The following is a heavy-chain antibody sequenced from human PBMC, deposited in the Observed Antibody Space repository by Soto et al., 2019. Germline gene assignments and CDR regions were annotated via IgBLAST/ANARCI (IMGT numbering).Heavy chain of an antibody. Sequence: QLHLVQSGAEVKKPGSSLKVSCKASGGTFSNSGISWVRQAPGQGLEWMGGIIPIFDTTNYAQKLQGRITIIADESPNTVYMELSNLRSADTGVYYCARAPILGSVTLHENYFDSWGQGTLVTFSS. J-gene: IGHJ4*02. CDR3: ARAPILGSVTLHENYFDS. D-gene: IGHD3-10*02. CDR2: IIPIFDTT. V-gene: IGHV1-69*01. CDR1: GGTFSNSG.